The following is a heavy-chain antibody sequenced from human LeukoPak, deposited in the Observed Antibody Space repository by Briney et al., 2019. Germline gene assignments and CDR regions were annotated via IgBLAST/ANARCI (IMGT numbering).Heavy chain of an antibody. J-gene: IGHJ5*02. Sequence: GSLRLSCAASGFTFSTYATSWVRQAPGKGLEWVSGISGSGDYTYYADSVKGRFTISRDNSKNTLYLQMNSLRAEDTAVYYCAKPSGILLITNPQSWGQGTLVTVSS. CDR2: ISGSGDYT. V-gene: IGHV3-23*01. D-gene: IGHD1-26*01. CDR1: GFTFSTYA. CDR3: AKPSGILLITNPQS.